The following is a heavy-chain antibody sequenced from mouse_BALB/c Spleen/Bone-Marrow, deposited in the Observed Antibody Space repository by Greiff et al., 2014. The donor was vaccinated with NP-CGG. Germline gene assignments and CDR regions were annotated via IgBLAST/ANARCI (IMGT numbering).Heavy chain of an antibody. D-gene: IGHD1-2*01. CDR2: ISYSGNT. CDR3: ARGTGYDFDY. J-gene: IGHJ2*01. V-gene: IGHV3-8*02. CDR1: GDSITNAY. Sequence: DVKLQESGPSLVKPSQTLSLTCSVTGDSITNAYWNWIRKFPGNKIDYMGYISYSGNTYYNPSLKSRISITRDTSKNQFYLQLNSVTTEDTATYFCARGTGYDFDYWGQGTTLTVSS.